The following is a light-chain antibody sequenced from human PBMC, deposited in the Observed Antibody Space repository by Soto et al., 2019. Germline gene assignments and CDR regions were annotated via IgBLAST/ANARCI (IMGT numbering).Light chain of an antibody. J-gene: IGKJ5*01. CDR1: QSVSSSY. Sequence: EIVLTQSPATLSLSPGERATLSCRTSQSVSSSYLAWYQQKPGQAPRLLIYGASSRATGIPARFSGSGSGTDFTLTISSLEPEYFAVYYCQQRSNWPPQITFGQGTRLEI. V-gene: IGKV3D-20*02. CDR2: GAS. CDR3: QQRSNWPPQIT.